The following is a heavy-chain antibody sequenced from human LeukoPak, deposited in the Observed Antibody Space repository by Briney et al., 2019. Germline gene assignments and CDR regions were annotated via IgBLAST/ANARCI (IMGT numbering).Heavy chain of an antibody. CDR3: ARVAARA. J-gene: IGHJ5*02. CDR1: GFTFRNYA. V-gene: IGHV3-21*01. D-gene: IGHD6-6*01. CDR2: ISSSSSYI. Sequence: GGSLRLSCLASGFTFRNYAMTWVRQSPGKGLEWVSSISSSSSYIYYADSVKGRFTISRDNAKNSLYLQMNSLRAEDTAVYYCARVAARAWGQGTLVTVSS.